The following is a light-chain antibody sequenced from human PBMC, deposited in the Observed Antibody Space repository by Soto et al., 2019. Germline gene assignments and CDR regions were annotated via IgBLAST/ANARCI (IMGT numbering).Light chain of an antibody. CDR2: GAS. CDR1: QTVSSNY. CDR3: QQYGSSPIT. Sequence: EIVLTQSPGTLSLSAGERATLSCRASQTVSSNYLGWYQQKPGQAPRLLIYGASGRATGIPDRFSGSGSGTDLTLTISRLEPEDFAVYYCQQYGSSPITFGQGTRLEIK. J-gene: IGKJ5*01. V-gene: IGKV3-20*01.